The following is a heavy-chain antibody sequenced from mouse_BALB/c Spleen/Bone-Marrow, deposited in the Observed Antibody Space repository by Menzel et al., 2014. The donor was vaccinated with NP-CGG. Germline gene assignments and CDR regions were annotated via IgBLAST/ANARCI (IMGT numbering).Heavy chain of an antibody. CDR3: TRITTVVRCFDV. CDR1: GYTFTTYT. D-gene: IGHD1-1*01. CDR2: INPSSGYA. Sequence: VQLQQSGAELARPGASVKMSCKASGYTFTTYTIHWVKQRPGQGLEWIGYINPSSGYANYNQNFKDKATLTADKSSSTAYMQLSSLTSEDSAVYYCTRITTVVRCFDVWGTGTTVTVSS. V-gene: IGHV1-4*01. J-gene: IGHJ1*03.